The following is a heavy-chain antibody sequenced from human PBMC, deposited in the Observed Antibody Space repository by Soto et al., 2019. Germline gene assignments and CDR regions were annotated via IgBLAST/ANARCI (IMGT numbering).Heavy chain of an antibody. V-gene: IGHV4-30-2*01. CDR1: GGSISSDGYS. Sequence: QLQLQESGSGQVKPSQTLYLTCAVSGGSISSDGYSWSWIRQPPGKGLECIGYIYHSGSTYYSPSLKSRVTISVDRSKNQFSLKLSSVTAADTAVYYCARGPPLGYWGQGTLVTVSS. CDR3: ARGPPLGY. CDR2: IYHSGST. J-gene: IGHJ4*02.